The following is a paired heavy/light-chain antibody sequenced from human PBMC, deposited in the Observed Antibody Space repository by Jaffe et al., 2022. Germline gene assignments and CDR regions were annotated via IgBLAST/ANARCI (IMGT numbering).Heavy chain of an antibody. V-gene: IGHV4-38-2*01. CDR1: GYSISSGYY. Sequence: QVQLQESGPGLVKPSETLSLTCAVSGYSISSGYYWGWIRQPPGKGLEWIGSIYHSGSTYYNPSLKSRVTISVDTSKNQFSLKLSSVTAADTAVYYCARHRGTRIGELLGAFDIWGQGTMVTVSS. CDR2: IYHSGST. D-gene: IGHD3-10*01. CDR3: ARHRGTRIGELLGAFDI. J-gene: IGHJ3*02.
Light chain of an antibody. CDR1: QDISNY. J-gene: IGKJ2*01. Sequence: DIQMTQSPSSLSASVGDRVTITCQASQDISNYLNWYQQKPGKAPKLLIYDASNLETGVPSRFSGSGSGTDFTFTISSLQPEDIATYYCQQYDNLPLYTFGQGTKLEIK. CDR2: DAS. V-gene: IGKV1-33*01. CDR3: QQYDNLPLYT.